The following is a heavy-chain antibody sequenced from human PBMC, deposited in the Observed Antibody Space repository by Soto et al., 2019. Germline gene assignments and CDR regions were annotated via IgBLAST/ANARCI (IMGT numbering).Heavy chain of an antibody. V-gene: IGHV4-59*05. D-gene: IGHD3-22*01. CDR2: IYYSGST. CDR3: AGEKTYYYDSSGYYYDYVFDY. CDR1: GGSISSYY. Sequence: PSETLSLTCTVSGGSISSYYWSWIRQPPGKGLEWIGSIYYSGSTYYNPSLKSRVTISVDTSKNQFSLKLSSVTAADTAVYYCAGEKTYYYDSSGYYYDYVFDYWGQGTLVTVSS. J-gene: IGHJ4*02.